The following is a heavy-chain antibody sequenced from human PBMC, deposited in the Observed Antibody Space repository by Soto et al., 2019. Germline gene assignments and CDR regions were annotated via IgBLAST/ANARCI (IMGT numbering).Heavy chain of an antibody. CDR3: ARGDYIWFDH. V-gene: IGHV4-31*03. D-gene: IGHD3-16*01. Sequence: QVQLQESGPGLVKPSQTLSLTCTVSGGSISSGGYYWSWIRQHPGKGLEWIGYIYYSGSTYYTPSLKSRVPISVDTTKNPFSLTLSSVTVADTAVYYYARGDYIWFDHWGQGTLVAVSS. CDR2: IYYSGST. CDR1: GGSISSGGYY. J-gene: IGHJ5*02.